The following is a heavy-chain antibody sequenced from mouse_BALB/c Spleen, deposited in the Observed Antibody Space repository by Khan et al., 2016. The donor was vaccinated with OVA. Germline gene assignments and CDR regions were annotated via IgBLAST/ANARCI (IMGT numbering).Heavy chain of an antibody. D-gene: IGHD4-1*01. Sequence: EVELVESGGDLVKPGGSLKLSCAASGFTFSSYSMSWVRQTPDQRLEWVAIISSGGDYTYYPDSVKGRFTISRDNARNTPYLQMSSLKSEDTAMYCCARHLTGSFEYWGQGTLVTVSA. J-gene: IGHJ3*01. CDR1: GFTFSSYS. CDR3: ARHLTGSFEY. CDR2: ISSGGDYT. V-gene: IGHV5-6*01.